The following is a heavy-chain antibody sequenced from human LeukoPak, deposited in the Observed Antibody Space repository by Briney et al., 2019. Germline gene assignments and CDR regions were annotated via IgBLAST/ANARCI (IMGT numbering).Heavy chain of an antibody. D-gene: IGHD3-3*01. CDR1: GGSISSYY. Sequence: SETLSLTCTVSGGSISSYYWSWIRQPPGKGLEWIEYIYSSGSTNYNPSLKSRITISVDTSKNQFSLKLSSVTAADTAVYYCARHRSVTPSFDFWGQGILVTVSS. CDR3: ARHRSVTPSFDF. CDR2: IYSSGST. J-gene: IGHJ4*02. V-gene: IGHV4-59*08.